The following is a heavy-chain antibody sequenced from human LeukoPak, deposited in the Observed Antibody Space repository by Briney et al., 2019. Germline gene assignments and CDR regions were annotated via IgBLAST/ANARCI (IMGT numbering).Heavy chain of an antibody. D-gene: IGHD3-3*01. V-gene: IGHV3-23*01. CDR3: AKGVRFLEWFFDY. CDR2: ISGSGGST. Sequence: GGSLRLSCAASGFTFSSYAMSWVRPAPGKGLEWVSAISGSGGSTYYADSVKGRFTISRDNSKNTLYLQMNSLRAEDTAVYYCAKGVRFLEWFFDYWGQGTLVTVSS. J-gene: IGHJ4*02. CDR1: GFTFSSYA.